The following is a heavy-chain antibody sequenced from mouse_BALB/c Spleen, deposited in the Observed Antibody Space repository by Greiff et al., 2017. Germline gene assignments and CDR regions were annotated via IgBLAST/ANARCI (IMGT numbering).Heavy chain of an antibody. CDR2: ISNGGGST. D-gene: IGHD2-2*01. J-gene: IGHJ4*01. CDR1: GFTFSSYT. Sequence: DVKLVESGGGLVQPGGSLKLSCAASGFTFSSYTMSWVRQTPEKRLEWVAYISNGGGSTYYPDTVKGRFTISRDNAKNTLYLQMSSLKSEDTAMYYFAVYGYDYAMDYWGQGTSVTVSS. V-gene: IGHV5-12-2*01. CDR3: AVYGYDYAMDY.